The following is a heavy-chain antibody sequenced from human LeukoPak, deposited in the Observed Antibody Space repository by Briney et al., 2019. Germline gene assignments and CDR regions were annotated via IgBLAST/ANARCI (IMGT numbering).Heavy chain of an antibody. J-gene: IGHJ6*02. CDR1: GYTFSSHG. CDR3: ARWSTVNPAYYYGMDV. Sequence: GASVKVSCKASGYTFSSHGIAWVRQAPGQGLEWLGWITAYNGYTRHAQKVQGRVTVTIDTPTSTGHMELRSLRSDDTAVYYCARWSTVNPAYYYGMDVWGQGTTVIVSS. CDR2: ITAYNGYT. V-gene: IGHV1-18*01. D-gene: IGHD4-17*01.